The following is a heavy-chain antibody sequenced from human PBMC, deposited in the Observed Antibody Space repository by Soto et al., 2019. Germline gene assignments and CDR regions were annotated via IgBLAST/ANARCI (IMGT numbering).Heavy chain of an antibody. CDR2: IYPADSDT. D-gene: IGHD1-1*01. V-gene: IGHV5-51*01. J-gene: IGHJ4*02. CDR3: ARRRAWNDVSDY. CDR1: GYNFTTYW. Sequence: GESLKISCKASGYNFTTYWIGWVRQMPGKGLELMGVIYPADSDTRYRPPFQGQVTFSADKPLTTAYLQWNSLKASDTAKYYCARRRAWNDVSDYWGQGTLVSVSS.